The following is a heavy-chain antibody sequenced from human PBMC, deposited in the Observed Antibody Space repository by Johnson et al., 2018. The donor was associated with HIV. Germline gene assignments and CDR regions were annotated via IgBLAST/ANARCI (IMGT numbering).Heavy chain of an antibody. CDR3: TRAWEGYETLTGYYDSSGYLDAVDI. CDR1: GFTFSNYW. Sequence: EVQLVESGGGLVQPGGSLRLSCAASGFTFSNYWMNWIRHVPGKGLESLAKIKEDGSETYYVDSVKGRFTISRDNAKNSLYLQMNSLRAEDTAVYYCTRAWEGYETLTGYYDSSGYLDAVDIWGQGTMVTVSS. J-gene: IGHJ3*02. D-gene: IGHD3-22*01. CDR2: IKEDGSET. V-gene: IGHV3-7*05.